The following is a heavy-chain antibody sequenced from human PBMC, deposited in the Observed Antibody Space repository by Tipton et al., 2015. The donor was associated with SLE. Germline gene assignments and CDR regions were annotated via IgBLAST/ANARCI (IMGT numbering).Heavy chain of an antibody. CDR2: IYYSGST. V-gene: IGHV4-28*03. CDR1: GFSISSTNW. J-gene: IGHJ3*02. Sequence: TLSLTCAVSGFSISSTNWWGWIRQPPGKGLEWIGYIYYSGSTNYNPSLKSRVTISVDTSKNQFFLKLSSVTAADAAVYYCARDYSGSYLDIWGQGTMVTVSS. D-gene: IGHD1-26*01. CDR3: ARDYSGSYLDI.